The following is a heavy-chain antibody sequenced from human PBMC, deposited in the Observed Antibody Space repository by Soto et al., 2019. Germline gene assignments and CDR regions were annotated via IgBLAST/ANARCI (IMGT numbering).Heavy chain of an antibody. J-gene: IGHJ4*02. CDR2: MNPNSGNT. CDR3: ARGYSVWFGELLPDY. V-gene: IGHV1-8*01. Sequence: QIQLVQSGAEEKKHGASVRVSCKASGYTFTSYDINWVRQASGQGLEWMGWMNPNSGNTGYAQKFQGRVTMTRNTSISTAYMELSSLRSEDTAVYYCARGYSVWFGELLPDYWGQGTLVTVSS. D-gene: IGHD3-10*01. CDR1: GYTFTSYD.